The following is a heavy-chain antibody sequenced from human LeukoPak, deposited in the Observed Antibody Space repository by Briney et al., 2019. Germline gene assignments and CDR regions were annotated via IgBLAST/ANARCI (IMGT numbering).Heavy chain of an antibody. CDR2: INGDGSTI. V-gene: IGHV3-74*01. D-gene: IGHD6-13*01. Sequence: GGSLRLSCEPSGFTFNGHWMHCVRQAPGKGLVCVSLINGDGSTISYADSVKGRFTISKDNAKNRLYLHMSSLGPEDTAVYYCTSTIGSACTQYWGQGTLVTVSS. J-gene: IGHJ1*01. CDR3: TSTIGSACTQY. CDR1: GFTFNGHW.